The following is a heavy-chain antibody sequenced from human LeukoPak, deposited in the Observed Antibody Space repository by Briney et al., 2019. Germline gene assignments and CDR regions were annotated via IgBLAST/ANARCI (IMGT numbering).Heavy chain of an antibody. CDR3: AKDTSLVRGDLDY. CDR2: IYHSGST. Sequence: SETLSLICTVSGYSISSGYYWGWIRQPPGKGLEWIGSIYHSGSTYYNPSLKSRVTISVDTSKNQFSLKLSSVTAADTALYYCAKDTSLVRGDLDYWGQGTLVTVSS. J-gene: IGHJ4*02. V-gene: IGHV4-38-2*02. D-gene: IGHD3-10*01. CDR1: GYSISSGYY.